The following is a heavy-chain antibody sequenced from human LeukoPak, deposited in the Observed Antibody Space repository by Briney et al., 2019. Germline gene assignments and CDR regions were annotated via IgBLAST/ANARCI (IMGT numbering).Heavy chain of an antibody. V-gene: IGHV4-59*08. CDR2: SYYSGST. CDR3: ARHTDIAALSSWNY. D-gene: IGHD6-13*01. Sequence: PSETLSLTCAVNGGSVSGYYWSWIRQTPGKGLEWIGDSYYSGSTNYNPSLKSRVTISVDTSKNQFSLKLSSVTAADTAVYYCARHTDIAALSSWNYWGQGTLVTVSS. J-gene: IGHJ4*02. CDR1: GGSVSGYY.